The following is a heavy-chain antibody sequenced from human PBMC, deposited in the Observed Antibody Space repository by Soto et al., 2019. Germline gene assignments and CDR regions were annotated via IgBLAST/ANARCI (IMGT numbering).Heavy chain of an antibody. CDR2: IYYTGST. CDR3: ATSLVTSRASVDY. D-gene: IGHD1-26*01. Sequence: SETLSLTCTVSGGSIYTGGFYWSWIRQLPGKGLEWLGYIYYTGSTQYTPSLKSRLSISTDTSDNQFSLRLNSVTAADTAVYYCATSLVTSRASVDYWGQRTPVTVSS. J-gene: IGHJ4*02. CDR1: GGSIYTGGFY. V-gene: IGHV4-31*03.